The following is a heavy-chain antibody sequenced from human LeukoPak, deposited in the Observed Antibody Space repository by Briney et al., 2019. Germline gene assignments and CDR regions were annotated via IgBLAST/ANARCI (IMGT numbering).Heavy chain of an antibody. J-gene: IGHJ6*02. V-gene: IGHV4-30-4*01. D-gene: IGHD6-6*01. CDR2: IYYSGST. CDR3: ASLPLSSSGNYYYGMDV. Sequence: SETLSLTCTVSGGSISSGDYYWSWIRQPPGKGLEWIGYIYYSGSTYYNPSLKSRVTISVDRSKNQFPLKLSSVTAADTAVYYCASLPLSSSGNYYYGMDVWGQGTTVTVSS. CDR1: GGSISSGDYY.